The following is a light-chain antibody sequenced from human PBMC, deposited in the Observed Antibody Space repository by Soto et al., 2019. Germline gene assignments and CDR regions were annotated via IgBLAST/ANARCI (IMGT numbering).Light chain of an antibody. CDR2: EVT. Sequence: QSALAQPASVSGSPGQSITISCTGTSSDVGGYNYVAWYQQHPGKAPKLIIYEVTNRPSGVSYRFSASKSGNTASLTISGLQSEDEADYYCISYTGKSASYVFGTGTKVPS. CDR1: SSDVGGYNY. CDR3: ISYTGKSASYV. J-gene: IGLJ1*01. V-gene: IGLV2-14*01.